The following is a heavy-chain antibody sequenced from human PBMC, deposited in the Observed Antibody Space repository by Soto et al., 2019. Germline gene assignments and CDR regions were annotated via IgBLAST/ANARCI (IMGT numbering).Heavy chain of an antibody. D-gene: IGHD3-10*01. CDR2: ISGSGGST. CDR3: AKGNLWFGELANNWFDP. V-gene: IGHV3-23*01. J-gene: IGHJ5*02. CDR1: GFTFSSYA. Sequence: EVQLLESGGGLVQPGGSLRLSCAASGFTFSSYAMSWVRQAPGKGLEWVSAISGSGGSTYYADSVKGRFTISRDNSKNTLYLQMNSLRAEDTAVYYCAKGNLWFGELANNWFDPWGQGTLVTVSS.